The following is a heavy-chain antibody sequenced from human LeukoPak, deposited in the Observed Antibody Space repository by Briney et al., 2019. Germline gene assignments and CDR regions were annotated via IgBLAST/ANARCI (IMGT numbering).Heavy chain of an antibody. CDR2: ISYDGSIK. D-gene: IGHD3-9*01. J-gene: IGHJ4*02. Sequence: GGSLRLSCAASGFTFSNFGMHWVRQAPGKGLEWVAVISYDGSIKYYADSVKGRITISRDNSKNTLYLQMNSLRAEDTAVYYCAKGLRYSDNWGQGTLVTASS. V-gene: IGHV3-30*18. CDR3: AKGLRYSDN. CDR1: GFTFSNFG.